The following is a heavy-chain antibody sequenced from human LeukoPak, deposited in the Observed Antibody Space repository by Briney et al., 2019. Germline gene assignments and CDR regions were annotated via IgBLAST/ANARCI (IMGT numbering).Heavy chain of an antibody. CDR2: IIPIFGTA. CDR3: ASSVSPTVTTSPFDAFDI. V-gene: IGHV1-69*13. Sequence: SVKVSCKASGGTFSSYAISWVRQAPGQGLEWMGGIIPIFGTANYAQKFQGRVTITADESTSTAYMELSSLRSENTAVYYCASSVSPTVTTSPFDAFDIWGQGTMVTVSS. CDR1: GGTFSSYA. J-gene: IGHJ3*02. D-gene: IGHD4-17*01.